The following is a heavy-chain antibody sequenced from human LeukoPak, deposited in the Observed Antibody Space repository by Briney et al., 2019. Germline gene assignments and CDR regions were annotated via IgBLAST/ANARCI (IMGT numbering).Heavy chain of an antibody. V-gene: IGHV1-2*02. Sequence: ASVKVSCKASGYTFTSYDINWVRQAPGQGPEWMGWINPNSGDTNYAQKFQGRVTLTRDASIGTAYMEMNRLTYDDTAIYYCARDVYTSGWRYFDLWGHGTLVTVSS. CDR2: INPNSGDT. J-gene: IGHJ2*01. CDR1: GYTFTSYD. D-gene: IGHD6-19*01. CDR3: ARDVYTSGWRYFDL.